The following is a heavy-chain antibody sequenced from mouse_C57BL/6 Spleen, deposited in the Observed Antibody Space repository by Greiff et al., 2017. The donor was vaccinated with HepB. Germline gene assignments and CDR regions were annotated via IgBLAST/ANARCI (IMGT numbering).Heavy chain of an antibody. CDR3: ARGLVTTRAEVAY. CDR2: INPSSGYT. D-gene: IGHD2-5*01. V-gene: IGHV1-7*01. CDR1: GYTFTSYW. Sequence: QVQLKQSGAELAKPGASVKLSCKASGYTFTSYWMHWVKQRPGQGLEWIGYINPSSGYTKYNQKFKDKATLTADKSSSTAYMQLSSLTYEDSAVYYCARGLVTTRAEVAYWGQGTLVTVSA. J-gene: IGHJ3*01.